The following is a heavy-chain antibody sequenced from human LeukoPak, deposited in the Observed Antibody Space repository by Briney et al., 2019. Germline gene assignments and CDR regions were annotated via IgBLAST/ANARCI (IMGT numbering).Heavy chain of an antibody. CDR3: ATEYVRTHYFDW. CDR2: ITSTGTTT. D-gene: IGHD3-16*01. Sequence: ASVKVSCKASGYNLNTYHMHWVRQAPGQGLEWMGIITSTGTTTICTQKFQGRVTMTRDTSTSTVYMDLSSLRSDDTAVYYCATEYVRTHYFDWWGQGTLVTVSS. J-gene: IGHJ4*02. V-gene: IGHV1-46*02. CDR1: GYNLNTYH.